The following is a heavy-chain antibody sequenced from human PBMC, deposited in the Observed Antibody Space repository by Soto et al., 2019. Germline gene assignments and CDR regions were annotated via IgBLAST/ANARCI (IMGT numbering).Heavy chain of an antibody. V-gene: IGHV1-18*01. D-gene: IGHD6-13*01. CDR2: ISAYNGNT. Sequence: GASVKVSCKASGYTFTSYGISWVRQAPGQGLEWMGWISAYNGNTNYAQKLQGRVTMTTDTSTSTAFMEMSSLRFEDTAVYYCARSRAAAPPRVGMDVWGQGTTVTVSS. CDR1: GYTFTSYG. CDR3: ARSRAAAPPRVGMDV. J-gene: IGHJ6*02.